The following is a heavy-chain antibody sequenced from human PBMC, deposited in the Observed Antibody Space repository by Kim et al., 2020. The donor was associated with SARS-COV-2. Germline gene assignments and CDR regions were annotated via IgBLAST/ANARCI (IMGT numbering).Heavy chain of an antibody. V-gene: IGHV5-51*01. J-gene: IGHJ6*02. D-gene: IGHD2-15*01. CDR3: ARKGPGDCSGGSCYAPYYYYGMDV. Sequence: GESLKISCKGSGYSFTSYWIGWVRQMPGKGLEWMGIIYPGDSDTRYSPSFQGQVTISADKSISTAYLQWSSLKASDTAMYYCARKGPGDCSGGSCYAPYYYYGMDVWGQGTPVTVSS. CDR1: GYSFTSYW. CDR2: IYPGDSDT.